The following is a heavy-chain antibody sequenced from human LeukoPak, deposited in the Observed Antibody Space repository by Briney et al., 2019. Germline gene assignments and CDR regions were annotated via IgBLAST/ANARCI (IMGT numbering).Heavy chain of an antibody. J-gene: IGHJ4*02. V-gene: IGHV4-39*02. CDR2: IYYSGST. Sequence: SETLSLTCTVSGGSISSSGYYWGWIRQPPGKGLEWIASIYYSGSTYYNPSLKSRVTISVDTSKNQLSLKLSSLTAADTAVYYCAREAYDFWSGSARDSGYWGQGTLVTVSS. CDR3: AREAYDFWSGSARDSGY. D-gene: IGHD3-3*01. CDR1: GGSISSSGYY.